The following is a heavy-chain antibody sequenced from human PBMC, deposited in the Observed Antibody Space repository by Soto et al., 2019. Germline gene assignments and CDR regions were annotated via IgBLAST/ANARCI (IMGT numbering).Heavy chain of an antibody. D-gene: IGHD3-16*01. CDR3: AMVDVYVTPSPQDV. Sequence: QVQLVQSGAEVKNPGASVKVSCKTSGYTFTSYGIGWARQAPGQGLEWMGWINTYNGNTNYAQNPQGRVALTTDTSTSRAYMELRSLRSNDTAIYYCAMVDVYVTPSPQDVWGQGTTVTVSS. CDR2: INTYNGNT. CDR1: GYTFTSYG. V-gene: IGHV1-18*01. J-gene: IGHJ6*02.